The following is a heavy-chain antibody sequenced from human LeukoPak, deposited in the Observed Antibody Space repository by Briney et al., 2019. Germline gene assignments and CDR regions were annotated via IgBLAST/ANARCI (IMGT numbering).Heavy chain of an antibody. V-gene: IGHV3-33*01. CDR1: GFSFSDYG. Sequence: PGRSLRLSCAVSGFSFSDYGFHWVRQAPGKGLQWVAVTRFDGSIKQYADSVKGRFTISRDNSKNTLYLQMNSLRVEDTAVYYCARWGETRQFYLDYWGQGILVTVSS. CDR2: TRFDGSIK. J-gene: IGHJ4*02. CDR3: ARWGETRQFYLDY. D-gene: IGHD3-16*01.